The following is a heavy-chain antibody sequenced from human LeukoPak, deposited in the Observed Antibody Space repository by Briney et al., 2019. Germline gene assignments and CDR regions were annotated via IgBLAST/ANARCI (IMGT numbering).Heavy chain of an antibody. J-gene: IGHJ6*03. Sequence: SVKVSCTASGGTFSSYAISWVRQAPGQGLEWMGEIIPIFGTANYAQKFQGRVTITTDESTSTAYMELSSLRSEDTAVYYCATFDYSNEYYYYYYMDVWGKGTTVTVSS. CDR1: GGTFSSYA. CDR3: ATFDYSNEYYYYYYMDV. V-gene: IGHV1-69*05. CDR2: IIPIFGTA. D-gene: IGHD4-11*01.